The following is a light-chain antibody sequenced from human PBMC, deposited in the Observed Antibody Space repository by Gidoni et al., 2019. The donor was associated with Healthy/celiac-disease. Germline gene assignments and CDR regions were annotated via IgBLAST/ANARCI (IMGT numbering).Light chain of an antibody. CDR3: QVWDSSSDHVV. CDR1: NIGSKS. V-gene: IGLV3-21*02. CDR2: DDS. Sequence: SYVLTQPPSVSVAPGQTARITRGGNNIGSKSVHCYQQKPGQAPVLGVYDDSDRPSGIPARFSGSNSGNTATLTISRVEAGDEADYYCQVWDSSSDHVVFGGGTKLTVL. J-gene: IGLJ2*01.